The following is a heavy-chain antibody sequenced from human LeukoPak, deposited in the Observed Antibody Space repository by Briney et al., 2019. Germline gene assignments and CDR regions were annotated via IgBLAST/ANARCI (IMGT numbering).Heavy chain of an antibody. CDR3: ARAVGSGSFQTYYYYMDV. J-gene: IGHJ6*03. Sequence: SETLSLTCAVYGGSFSGYHWSWIRQPAGKGLEWIGRIYTSGSTNYNPSLKSRVTMSVDTSKNQFSLKLSSVTAADTAVYYCARAVGSGSFQTYYYYMDVWGKGTTVTISS. CDR2: IYTSGST. V-gene: IGHV4-59*10. D-gene: IGHD3-10*01. CDR1: GGSFSGYH.